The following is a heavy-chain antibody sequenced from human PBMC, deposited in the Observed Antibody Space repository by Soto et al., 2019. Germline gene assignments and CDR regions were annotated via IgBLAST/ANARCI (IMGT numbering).Heavy chain of an antibody. J-gene: IGHJ4*02. CDR3: ATMGTPVTGLYYFDY. Sequence: PSETLSLTCSVSGASIYNGGYFWSWIRQPPGKGLEWIGFISYSGTTHYSASLRSRVSISVDTSKNQFSLDLSSVTAADTAVYYCATMGTPVTGLYYFDYWGQGTLVTVSS. CDR1: GASIYNGGYF. D-gene: IGHD4-17*01. V-gene: IGHV4-30-4*01. CDR2: ISYSGTT.